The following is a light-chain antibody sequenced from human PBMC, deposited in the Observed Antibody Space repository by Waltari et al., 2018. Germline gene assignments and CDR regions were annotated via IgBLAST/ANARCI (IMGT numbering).Light chain of an antibody. J-gene: IGKJ2*01. CDR3: QHYNSPPYT. CDR1: QSISSW. Sequence: DIQMTQSPSTLSTSVVDRVTITCRARQSISSWLAWYQHQPGKAPKLLIYKASNLESGVPSRFRGSGSGTEFTLTISSLQPDDVATYYCQHYNSPPYTFGQGTKLEIK. CDR2: KAS. V-gene: IGKV1-5*03.